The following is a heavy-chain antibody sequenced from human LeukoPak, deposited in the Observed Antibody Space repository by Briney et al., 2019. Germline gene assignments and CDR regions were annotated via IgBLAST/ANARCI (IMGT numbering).Heavy chain of an antibody. V-gene: IGHV5-51*01. CDR1: GYTFSDYW. J-gene: IGHJ4*02. CDR3: ARSQGLFGAADY. D-gene: IGHD3-16*01. Sequence: GESLKISCKASGYTFSDYWIGWVRQMPGQGLEWMGIVYPGDSDTRYSPSFQGHVTISADKSINTAYLQWSGLQASDNAIYFCARSQGLFGAADYWGQGTLV. CDR2: VYPGDSDT.